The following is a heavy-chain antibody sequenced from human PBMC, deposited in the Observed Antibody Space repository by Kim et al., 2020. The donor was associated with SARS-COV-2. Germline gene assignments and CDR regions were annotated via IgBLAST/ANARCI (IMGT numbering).Heavy chain of an antibody. CDR2: IYYSGST. J-gene: IGHJ6*02. CDR3: ARDSTVAEGYYYYGMDV. Sequence: SETLSLTCTVSGGSISSYYWSWIRQPPGKGLEWIGYIYYSGSTNYNPSLKSRVTISVDTSKNQFSLKLSSVTAADTAVYYCARDSTVAEGYYYYGMDVWGQGTTLTVSS. D-gene: IGHD4-17*01. CDR1: GGSISSYY. V-gene: IGHV4-59*01.